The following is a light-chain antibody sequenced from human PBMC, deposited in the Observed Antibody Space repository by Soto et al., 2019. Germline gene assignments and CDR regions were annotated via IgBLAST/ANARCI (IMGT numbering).Light chain of an antibody. CDR2: GAS. J-gene: IGKJ4*01. CDR3: QQCNNWPLT. V-gene: IGKV3-15*01. Sequence: EIVMTQSPATLSVSPGERATLSCRATQSVSNNLAWYQQRPGQAPRLLIYGASTRATGIPARFSGSGSGTEFTRTISSLQSEDFAVYYCQQCNNWPLTFGGGTKVEIK. CDR1: QSVSNN.